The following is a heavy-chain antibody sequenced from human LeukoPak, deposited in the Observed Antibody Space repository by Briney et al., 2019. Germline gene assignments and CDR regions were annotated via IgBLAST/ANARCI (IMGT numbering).Heavy chain of an antibody. J-gene: IGHJ3*02. Sequence: PSETLSLTCTVSGGSLSSGSYYWSWIRKPAGTGLEWIGRVYTSAGTDYKPSLKSRVTIYVDTSKNQFSLKLSSVTAADTAVYFGARGGWNAFDIWGQGTMAIVSS. D-gene: IGHD1-1*01. CDR2: VYTSAGT. V-gene: IGHV4-61*02. CDR1: GGSLSSGSYY. CDR3: ARGGWNAFDI.